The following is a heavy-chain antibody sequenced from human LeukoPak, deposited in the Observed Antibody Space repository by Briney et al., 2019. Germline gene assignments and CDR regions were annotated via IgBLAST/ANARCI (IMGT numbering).Heavy chain of an antibody. Sequence: SETLSLTCTVSGGSISSSSYYWGWIRQPPGKGLEWIGSIYYSGSTYYNPSLKSRVTISVDTSKNQFSLKLSSVTAADTAVYYCVRLRTGFWSGYPQYNWFDPWGQGTLVTVSS. D-gene: IGHD3-3*01. CDR3: VRLRTGFWSGYPQYNWFDP. J-gene: IGHJ5*02. V-gene: IGHV4-39*01. CDR1: GGSISSSSYY. CDR2: IYYSGST.